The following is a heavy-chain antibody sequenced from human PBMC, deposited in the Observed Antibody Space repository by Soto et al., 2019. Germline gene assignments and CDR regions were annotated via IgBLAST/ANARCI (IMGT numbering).Heavy chain of an antibody. Sequence: SVKVSCNASGGTFSCYTISWVRQAPGQGLEWMGRIIPILGIANYAQKFQGRVTITADKSTSTAYMELNSLTSEDTAVYYCARDQSWHDLVWWFDPWG. CDR1: GGTFSCYT. D-gene: IGHD1-1*01. CDR3: ARDQSWHDLVWWFDP. CDR2: IIPILGIA. J-gene: IGHJ5*02. V-gene: IGHV1-69*04.